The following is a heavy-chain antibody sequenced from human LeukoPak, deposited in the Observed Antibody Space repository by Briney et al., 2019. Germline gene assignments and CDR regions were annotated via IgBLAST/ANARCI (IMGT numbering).Heavy chain of an antibody. J-gene: IGHJ4*02. D-gene: IGHD3-22*01. CDR2: INPSGGST. CDR1: GYTFTSYY. V-gene: IGHV1-46*01. Sequence: ASVKVSCKASGYTFTSYYMHWVRQAPGQGLEWMGIINPSGGSTSYAQKFQGRVTMTRDTSTSTVYMELSSLRSEDTAVYYCARDWSYYDSSGSLSGDYWGQGTLVTVSS. CDR3: ARDWSYYDSSGSLSGDY.